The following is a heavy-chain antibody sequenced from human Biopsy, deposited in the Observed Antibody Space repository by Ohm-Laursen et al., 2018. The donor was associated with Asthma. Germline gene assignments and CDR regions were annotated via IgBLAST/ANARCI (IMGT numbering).Heavy chain of an antibody. CDR2: ISYTGNT. CDR3: ARHWNWGSFFDY. Sequence: SETLSLTCTVSGGSMSSSSYSWGWIRQPPGKGLEWIGSISYTGNTGIPSLRRRVTLSVDTSKNNFSLKLTSVTAADTAVFYCARHWNWGSFFDYWGQGMLVTVSS. V-gene: IGHV4-39*01. CDR1: GGSMSSSSYS. D-gene: IGHD7-27*01. J-gene: IGHJ4*02.